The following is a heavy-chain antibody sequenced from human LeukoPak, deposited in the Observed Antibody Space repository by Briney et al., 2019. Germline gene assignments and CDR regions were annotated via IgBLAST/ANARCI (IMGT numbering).Heavy chain of an antibody. J-gene: IGHJ4*02. CDR1: GYTFTSYY. CDR2: INPSGGST. V-gene: IGHV1-46*01. CDR3: ARGGPGILTGYPGDY. D-gene: IGHD3-9*01. Sequence: ASVKVSCKASGYTFTSYYMHWVRQAPGQGLEWMGIINPSGGSTSYAQKFQGRVTITRDTSASTAYMELSSLRSEDTAVYYCARGGPGILTGYPGDYWGQGTLVTVSS.